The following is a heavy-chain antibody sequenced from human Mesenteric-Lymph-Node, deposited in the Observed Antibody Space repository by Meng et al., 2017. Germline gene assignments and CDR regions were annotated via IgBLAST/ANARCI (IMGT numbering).Heavy chain of an antibody. Sequence: QVRRQVSGPGLVEPSQTLSLTCTVSGGSMSSGNYYWSWIRQPPGKGLEWIGYIHHSGSAYYNPSLKSRVSISVDTSKNQFSLNLNSMTAADTAVYYCASFDHIPRRNYFDYWGQGTLVTVSS. CDR2: IHHSGSA. CDR3: ASFDHIPRRNYFDY. J-gene: IGHJ4*02. V-gene: IGHV4-30-4*01. D-gene: IGHD2-21*01. CDR1: GGSMSSGNYY.